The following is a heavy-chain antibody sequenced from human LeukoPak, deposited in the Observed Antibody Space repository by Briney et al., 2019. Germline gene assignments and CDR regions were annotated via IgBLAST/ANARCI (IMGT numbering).Heavy chain of an antibody. Sequence: SETLSLTCTVSGGSISSYYWSWIRQPAGKGLEWIGRIYTSGSTNYNPSLESRVTMSVDTSKNQFSLKLSSVTAADTAVYYCAGTYYYGSGKPFSFDPWGQGTLVTVSS. J-gene: IGHJ5*02. D-gene: IGHD3-10*01. CDR3: AGTYYYGSGKPFSFDP. CDR1: GGSISSYY. V-gene: IGHV4-4*07. CDR2: IYTSGST.